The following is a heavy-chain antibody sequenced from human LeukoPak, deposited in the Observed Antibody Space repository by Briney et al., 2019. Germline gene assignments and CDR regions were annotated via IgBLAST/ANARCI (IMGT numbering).Heavy chain of an antibody. CDR3: ARGSGYDFWSPSPSYMDV. V-gene: IGHV4-34*01. D-gene: IGHD3-3*01. Sequence: PSETLSLTCAVYGGSFSGYYWSWIRQPPGKGLEWIGEINHSGSTNYNPSLKSRVTISVDTSKNQFSLKLSSVTAADTAVYYCARGSGYDFWSPSPSYMDVWGKGTTVTVSS. J-gene: IGHJ6*03. CDR1: GGSFSGYY. CDR2: INHSGST.